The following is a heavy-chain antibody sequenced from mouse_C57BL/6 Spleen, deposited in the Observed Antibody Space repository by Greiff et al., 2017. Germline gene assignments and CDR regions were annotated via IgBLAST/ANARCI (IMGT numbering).Heavy chain of an antibody. Sequence: DVMLVESGGGLVQPGGSLKLSCAASGFTFSDYGMAWVRQAPRQGPEWVAFISNLAYSIYYADTVTGRFTISRENANNTLYLEMSSLRSEDTAMDDGARPHNWGGWYFDVWGTGTTVTVSS. CDR3: ARPHNWGGWYFDV. V-gene: IGHV5-15*01. J-gene: IGHJ1*03. CDR2: ISNLAYSI. CDR1: GFTFSDYG. D-gene: IGHD4-1*01.